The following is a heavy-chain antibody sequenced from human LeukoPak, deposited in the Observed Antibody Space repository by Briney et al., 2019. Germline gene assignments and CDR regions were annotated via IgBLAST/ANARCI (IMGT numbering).Heavy chain of an antibody. Sequence: PSETLSLTCTVSGGSIGSSTYYWGWIRQPPGQGLEWIGSIYYSGSTYYNPSLKSRVTISVDTSKNQFSLRLNSMTAADTAVYYCARAPSTDNWFDPWGQGTLVTVSS. J-gene: IGHJ5*02. CDR1: GGSIGSSTYY. D-gene: IGHD2-21*02. V-gene: IGHV4-39*01. CDR3: ARAPSTDNWFDP. CDR2: IYYSGST.